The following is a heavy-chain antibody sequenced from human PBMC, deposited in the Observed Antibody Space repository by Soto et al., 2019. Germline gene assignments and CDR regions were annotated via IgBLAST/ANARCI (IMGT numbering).Heavy chain of an antibody. CDR1: GGSFSGYY. CDR3: ARSRGIAAAGIGYFQH. D-gene: IGHD6-13*01. V-gene: IGHV4-34*01. J-gene: IGHJ1*01. CDR2: INHSGST. Sequence: QVQLQQWGAGLLKPSETLSLTCAVYGGSFSGYYWSWIRQPPGKGLEWIGEINHSGSTNYNPSLKSRVTISVDTSKNQFSLKLSSVTAADTAVYYWARSRGIAAAGIGYFQHWGQGTLVTVSS.